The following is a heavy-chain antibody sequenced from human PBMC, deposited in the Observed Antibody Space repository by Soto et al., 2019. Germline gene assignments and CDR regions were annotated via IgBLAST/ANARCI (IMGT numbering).Heavy chain of an antibody. CDR2: IYYSGST. D-gene: IGHD6-13*01. Sequence: SETLSLTCTVSGGSISSSSYYWGWIRQPPGKGLEWIGSIYYSGSTYYNPSLKSRVTISVDTSKNQFSLKLSSVTAADTAVYYCARRWSSWYGSYYYYGMDVWGQGTTVTVSS. CDR1: GGSISSSSYY. J-gene: IGHJ6*02. CDR3: ARRWSSWYGSYYYYGMDV. V-gene: IGHV4-39*01.